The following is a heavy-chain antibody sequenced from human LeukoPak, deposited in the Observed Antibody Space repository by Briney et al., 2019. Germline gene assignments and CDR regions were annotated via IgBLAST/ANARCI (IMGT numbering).Heavy chain of an antibody. D-gene: IGHD1-26*01. CDR1: GFTFDDYA. V-gene: IGHV3-9*01. CDR3: AKDSGSYFYYFDY. CDR2: ISWNSGSI. Sequence: GGSLRLSCAASGFTFDDYAMHWVRQAPGKGLEWVSGISWNSGSIGYADSVKGRFTISRDNAKNSLYLQMNSLRAEDTALYYCAKDSGSYFYYFDYWGQGTLVTVSS. J-gene: IGHJ4*02.